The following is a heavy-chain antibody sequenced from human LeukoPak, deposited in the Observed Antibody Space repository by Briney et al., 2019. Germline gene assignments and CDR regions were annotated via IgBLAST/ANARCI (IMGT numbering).Heavy chain of an antibody. CDR1: GFTFSSYS. D-gene: IGHD1-26*01. V-gene: IGHV3-21*01. CDR2: ISSSSSYI. J-gene: IGHJ4*02. Sequence: PGGSLRLSCAASGFTFSSYSMNWVCQAPGKGLEWVSSISSSSSYIYYADSVKGRFTISRDNAKNSLYLQMNSLRAEDTAVYYCARDPIVGASSFDYWGQGTLVTVSS. CDR3: ARDPIVGASSFDY.